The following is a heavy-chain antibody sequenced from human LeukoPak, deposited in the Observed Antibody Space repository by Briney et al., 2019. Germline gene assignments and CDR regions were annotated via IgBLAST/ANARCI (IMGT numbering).Heavy chain of an antibody. Sequence: GGSLRLSCAASGFTFSTYGMHWVRQAPGKGLEWVAVIWYDGSNKFYADSVKGRFTISRDNSKNTLYLQMNSLRVEDTAVYYCARLGSGWFFDHWGQGTLVTVSS. D-gene: IGHD6-19*01. CDR1: GFTFSTYG. J-gene: IGHJ4*02. V-gene: IGHV3-33*01. CDR2: IWYDGSNK. CDR3: ARLGSGWFFDH.